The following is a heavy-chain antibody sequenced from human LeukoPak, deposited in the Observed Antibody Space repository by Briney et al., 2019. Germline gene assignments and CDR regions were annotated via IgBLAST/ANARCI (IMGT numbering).Heavy chain of an antibody. J-gene: IGHJ3*02. CDR3: ARHRGYYDSRTGRLDAFDI. Sequence: PSETLSLTCTLSGGSISNSSYYWGWIPPPPGKGLEWVVSIYYSGSTYYNPSLKSRVTISVYTSKNQFSLKLSSVTAADTAVYYCARHRGYYDSRTGRLDAFDIWGQGTMVTVSS. V-gene: IGHV4-39*01. CDR2: IYYSGST. CDR1: GGSISNSSYY. D-gene: IGHD3-22*01.